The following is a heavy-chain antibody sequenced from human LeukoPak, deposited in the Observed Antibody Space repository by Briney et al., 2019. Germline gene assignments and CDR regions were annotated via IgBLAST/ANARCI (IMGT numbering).Heavy chain of an antibody. CDR3: AREEWAGDTSYYYYGMDV. Sequence: ASVKVSCKVSGYTLTELSMHWVRQAPGKGLEWMGGFDPEDGETIYAQKFQGRVTMTEDTSTDTAHMELSSLRSEDTAVYYCAREEWAGDTSYYYYGMDVWGQGTTVTVSS. CDR2: FDPEDGET. CDR1: GYTLTELS. J-gene: IGHJ6*02. V-gene: IGHV1-24*01. D-gene: IGHD7-27*01.